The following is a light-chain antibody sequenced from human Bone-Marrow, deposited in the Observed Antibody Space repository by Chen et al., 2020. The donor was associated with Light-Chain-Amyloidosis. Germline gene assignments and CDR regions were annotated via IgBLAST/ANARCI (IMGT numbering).Light chain of an antibody. CDR1: QAIASY. J-gene: IGKJ3*01. CDR3: QQLNFLPPT. V-gene: IGKV1-9*01. CDR2: AAS. Sequence: IQLTQSPSSLSASEGDRVTITCRASQAIASYLAWYQQKPGKAPKLLIHAASTLHSGVPSRFSGSGAGTDFTLTISSLQAEDFSTYYCQQLNFLPPTFGPGTKVDMK.